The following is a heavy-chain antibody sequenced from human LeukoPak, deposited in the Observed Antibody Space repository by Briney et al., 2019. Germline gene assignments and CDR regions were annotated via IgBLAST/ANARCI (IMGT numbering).Heavy chain of an antibody. J-gene: IGHJ4*02. D-gene: IGHD3-22*01. CDR1: GGSISSYY. CDR2: IYYSGTT. V-gene: IGHV4-59*08. CDR3: ARQEGVGYYYDSSGPFDY. Sequence: PSETLSLTCTISGGSISSYYWSWIRQPPGKGLEWIGYIYYSGTTNYNPSLKSRVTISVDTSKNQFSLKLSSVTAADTAVYYCARQEGVGYYYDSSGPFDYWGQGTLVTVSS.